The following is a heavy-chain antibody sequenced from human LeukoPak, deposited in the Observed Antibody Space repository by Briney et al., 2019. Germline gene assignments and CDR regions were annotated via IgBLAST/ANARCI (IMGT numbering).Heavy chain of an antibody. CDR2: INPSGGST. Sequence: ASVKVSCKAFGYTFTSYYMHWVRQAPGQGLEWMGIINPSGGSTSYAQKLQGRVTMTRDMSTSTVYMELSSLRSEDTAVYYCARRAGAYSHPYDYWGQGTLVTVSS. CDR1: GYTFTSYY. D-gene: IGHD4/OR15-4a*01. V-gene: IGHV1-46*01. J-gene: IGHJ4*02. CDR3: ARRAGAYSHPYDY.